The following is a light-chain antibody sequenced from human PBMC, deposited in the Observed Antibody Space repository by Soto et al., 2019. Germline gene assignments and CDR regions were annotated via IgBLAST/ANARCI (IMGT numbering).Light chain of an antibody. V-gene: IGKV3-20*01. CDR2: GAS. Sequence: EIVSTQSPGTLSLSPGERATLSCRASQSVSSSSLAWYQQRPGQAPRLLIYGASSRATGIPVRFSGSGSGTDFTLTISRLEPEDFAVYYCQQYGTSSGTFGQGTKVDIK. CDR1: QSVSSSS. J-gene: IGKJ1*01. CDR3: QQYGTSSGT.